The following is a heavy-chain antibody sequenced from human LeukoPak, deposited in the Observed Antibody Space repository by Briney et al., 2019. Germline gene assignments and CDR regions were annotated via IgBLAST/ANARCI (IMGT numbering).Heavy chain of an antibody. CDR3: ARDQYSSDAFDI. CDR2: IIPIFGTA. Sequence: GASVKVSCKACGGTFSSYAISWVRQAPGQGVEWMGRIIPIFGTANYAQKFQGRVTITTDESTSTAYMELSSLRSEDTAVYYCARDQYSSDAFDIWGQGTMVTVSS. V-gene: IGHV1-69*05. CDR1: GGTFSSYA. D-gene: IGHD2-15*01. J-gene: IGHJ3*02.